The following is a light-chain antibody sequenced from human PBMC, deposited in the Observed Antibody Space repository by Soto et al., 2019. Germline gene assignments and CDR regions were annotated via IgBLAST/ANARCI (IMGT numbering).Light chain of an antibody. CDR3: RSYTSSSTLEV. V-gene: IGLV2-14*01. CDR1: SSDVGGYNY. Sequence: QSALTQPASVSGSPGQSITISCTGTSSDVGGYNYVSWYQQHPGKAPKLLIYDVSNRPSGVSNRFSGSKSGNTASLTISGLQAEDEADYYCRSYTSSSTLEVFGGGTKVTAL. J-gene: IGLJ2*01. CDR2: DVS.